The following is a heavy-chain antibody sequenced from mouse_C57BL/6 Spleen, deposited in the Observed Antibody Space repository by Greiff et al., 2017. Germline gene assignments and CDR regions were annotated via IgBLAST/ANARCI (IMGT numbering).Heavy chain of an antibody. V-gene: IGHV3-6*01. D-gene: IGHD1-1*01. CDR2: ISYDGSN. CDR3: ARNYGSSLAPFAY. Sequence: EVKLVESGPGLVKPSQSLSLTCSVTGYSITSGYYWNWIRQFPGNKLEWMGYISYDGSNNYNPSLKNRISITRDTSKNQFFLKLNSVTTEDTATYYCARNYGSSLAPFAYWGQGTLVTVSA. J-gene: IGHJ3*01. CDR1: GYSITSGYY.